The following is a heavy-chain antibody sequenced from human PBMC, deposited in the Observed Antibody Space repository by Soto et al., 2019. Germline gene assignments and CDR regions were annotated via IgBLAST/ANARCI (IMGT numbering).Heavy chain of an antibody. D-gene: IGHD3-10*02. V-gene: IGHV3-9*01. CDR1: GFTVDDYA. CDR2: ISWNSGNL. Sequence: EVQLVESGGGLVQPGRSLRLSCAASGFTVDDYAMHWVRQPPGKGLEWVSSISWNSGNLGYADSVKGRFTISRDNAKNSLYLQMNSLRGEDTALYYCAKVASTTVFAFNDYWGQGTLVTVSS. CDR3: AKVASTTVFAFNDY. J-gene: IGHJ4*02.